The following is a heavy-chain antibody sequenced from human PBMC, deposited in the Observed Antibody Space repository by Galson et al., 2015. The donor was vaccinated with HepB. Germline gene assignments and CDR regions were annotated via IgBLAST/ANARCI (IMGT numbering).Heavy chain of an antibody. CDR3: ARVGVVPAAMAAFDI. CDR2: INHSGST. J-gene: IGHJ3*02. Sequence: ETLSLTCAVYGGSFSGYYWSWIRQPPGKGLEWIGEINHSGSTNYNPSLKSRVTISVDTSKNQFSLKLSSVTAADTAVYYCARVGVVPAAMAAFDIWGQGTMVTVSS. D-gene: IGHD2-2*01. CDR1: GGSFSGYY. V-gene: IGHV4-34*01.